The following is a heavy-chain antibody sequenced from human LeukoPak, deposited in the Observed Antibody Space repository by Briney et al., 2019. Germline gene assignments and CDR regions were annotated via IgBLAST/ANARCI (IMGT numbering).Heavy chain of an antibody. D-gene: IGHD3-3*01. J-gene: IGHJ4*02. Sequence: SVKVSCKASGGTFSSYTISWVRQAPGQGLEWMGRIIPILGIANYAQKFQGRVTITTDKSTSTAYMELSSLRSEDTAVYYCAEADYDFWSGYIGGGFDYWGQGTPVTVSS. CDR2: IIPILGIA. CDR1: GGTFSSYT. CDR3: AEADYDFWSGYIGGGFDY. V-gene: IGHV1-69*02.